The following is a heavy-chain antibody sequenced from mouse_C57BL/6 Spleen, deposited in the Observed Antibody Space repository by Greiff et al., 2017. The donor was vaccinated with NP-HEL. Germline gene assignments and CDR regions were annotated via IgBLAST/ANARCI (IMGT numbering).Heavy chain of an antibody. CDR2: ISYSGST. Sequence: EVQRVESGPGMVKPSQSLSLSCTVTGYSITSGYDWHWIRHFPGNKLEWMGYISYSGSTNYNPSLKSRISITHDTSKNHFFLKLKSVTTEDTATYYCARVDYDYDVGWYFDVWGTGTTVTVSS. J-gene: IGHJ1*03. V-gene: IGHV3-1*01. CDR3: ARVDYDYDVGWYFDV. CDR1: GYSITSGYD. D-gene: IGHD2-4*01.